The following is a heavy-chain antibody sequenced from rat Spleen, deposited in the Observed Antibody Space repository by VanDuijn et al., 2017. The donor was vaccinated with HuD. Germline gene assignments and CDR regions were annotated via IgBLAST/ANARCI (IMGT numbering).Heavy chain of an antibody. CDR1: GFSLTSYS. J-gene: IGHJ2*01. D-gene: IGHD1-6*01. CDR2: MWYDGDT. CDR3: VRLPGVYYGFDY. Sequence: QVQLKESGPGLVQPSETLSLTCTVSGFSLTSYSVSWVRQPSGKGPEWMGRMWYDGDTVYNSALKSRLSISRDTSKSHVFLKINSLQPEDTGTYYCVRLPGVYYGFDYWGQGVMVTVSS. V-gene: IGHV2-34*01.